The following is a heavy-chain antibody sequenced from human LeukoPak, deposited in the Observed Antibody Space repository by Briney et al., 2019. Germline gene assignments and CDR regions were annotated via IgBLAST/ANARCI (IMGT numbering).Heavy chain of an antibody. D-gene: IGHD2-21*02. CDR3: ARSYCGGDCFLYYYGMDV. Sequence: PGGSLRLSCAASGFTFSSYAMHWVRQAPGKGLEWVAVISYDGSNKYYADSVKGRFTISRANAKNSLYLQMNSLRAEDTAVYYCARSYCGGDCFLYYYGMDVWGQGTTVTVSS. V-gene: IGHV3-30-3*01. CDR1: GFTFSSYA. CDR2: ISYDGSNK. J-gene: IGHJ6*02.